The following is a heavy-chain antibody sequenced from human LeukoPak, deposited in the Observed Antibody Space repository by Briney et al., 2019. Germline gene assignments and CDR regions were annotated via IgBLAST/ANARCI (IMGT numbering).Heavy chain of an antibody. D-gene: IGHD5-24*01. V-gene: IGHV3-43*02. CDR2: ISGDGGST. Sequence: GGSLRLSCAASGFAFDDYAMHWLRQAPGTGLAGVSLISGDGGSTYYADSAKGRFTISRDNSKNSLYLQMNSLRTEDTALYYCAKDIRGDGYNSRFDYWGQGTLVTVSP. CDR1: GFAFDDYA. CDR3: AKDIRGDGYNSRFDY. J-gene: IGHJ4*02.